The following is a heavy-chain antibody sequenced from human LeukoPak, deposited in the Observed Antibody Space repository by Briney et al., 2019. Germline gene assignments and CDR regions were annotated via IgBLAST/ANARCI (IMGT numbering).Heavy chain of an antibody. J-gene: IGHJ3*02. CDR1: GGSISSYY. V-gene: IGHV4-59*08. Sequence: KPSETLSFTCTVSGGSISSYYWSWIRQPPGKGLEWIGYIYYSGSTNYNPSLKSRVTISVDTSKNQFSLKLSSVTAADTAVYYCARHYSSSWTDAFDIWGQGTMVTVSS. CDR2: IYYSGST. D-gene: IGHD6-13*01. CDR3: ARHYSSSWTDAFDI.